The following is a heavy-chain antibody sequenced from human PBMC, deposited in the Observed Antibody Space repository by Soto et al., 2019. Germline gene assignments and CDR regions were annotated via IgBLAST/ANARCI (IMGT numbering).Heavy chain of an antibody. CDR3: AKGLNYSSSSAPFDY. V-gene: IGHV3-23*01. Sequence: EVQLLESGGGLVQPGGSLRLSCAASGSTFSSYAMSWVRQAPGKGLEWVSAISGSGGSTYYADSVKGRFTISRDNSKNTLYLQMNSLRAEDTAVYYCAKGLNYSSSSAPFDYWGQGTLVTVSS. CDR1: GSTFSSYA. CDR2: ISGSGGST. J-gene: IGHJ4*02. D-gene: IGHD6-6*01.